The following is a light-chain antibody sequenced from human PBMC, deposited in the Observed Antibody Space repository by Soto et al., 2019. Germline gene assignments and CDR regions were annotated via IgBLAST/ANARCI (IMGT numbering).Light chain of an antibody. CDR2: GDT. CDR3: QSYDTALNVYVV. J-gene: IGLJ2*01. Sequence: QAVVTQPPSVSGAPGQRVTISCTGSSSNIGAGYDVHWYQQLPGTAPKLLIYGDTNRPSGVPDRFSGSKSGTSASLAITGLQAEDEADYYCQSYDTALNVYVVFGGGTKLTVL. V-gene: IGLV1-40*01. CDR1: SSNIGAGYD.